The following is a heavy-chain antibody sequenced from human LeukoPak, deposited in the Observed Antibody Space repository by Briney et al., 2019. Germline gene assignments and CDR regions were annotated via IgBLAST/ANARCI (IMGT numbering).Heavy chain of an antibody. J-gene: IGHJ4*02. Sequence: GGSLRLSCAASGFTFSSYAMHWVRQAPGKGLEYVSAISSNGGSTYYANSVKGRFTISRDNSKNTLYLQMGSLRAEDMAVYYSARSGTMVRGVINYFDYWGQGTLVTVSS. D-gene: IGHD3-10*01. CDR1: GFTFSSYA. V-gene: IGHV3-64*01. CDR3: ARSGTMVRGVINYFDY. CDR2: ISSNGGST.